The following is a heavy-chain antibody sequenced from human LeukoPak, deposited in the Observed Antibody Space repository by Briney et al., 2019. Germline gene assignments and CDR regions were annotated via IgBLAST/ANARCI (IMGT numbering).Heavy chain of an antibody. J-gene: IGHJ4*02. V-gene: IGHV3-13*01. D-gene: IGHD1-26*01. CDR1: GFTCSNYD. CDR3: AKDRFGVGATYFDY. Sequence: GGSLRLSCAASGFTCSNYDILWVRQPTGKGLEWVSGIANAGDTYYPGSVKGRFTISRDNSKNTLSLQMNSLRTDDTAVYYCAKDRFGVGATYFDYWGQGTLVTVSS. CDR2: IANAGDT.